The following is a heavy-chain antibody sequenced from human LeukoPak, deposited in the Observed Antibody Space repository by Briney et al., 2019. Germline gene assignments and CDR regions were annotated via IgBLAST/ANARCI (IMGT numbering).Heavy chain of an antibody. Sequence: GGSLRLSCAASGFTFSSYSMNWVRQAPGKGLEWVSSISSSSSYIYYADSVKGRFTISRDNAKNSLYLQMNSLRAEDTAVYYCASGVAYYYDSSGYDEASDYWGQGTLVTVSS. CDR3: ASGVAYYYDSSGYDEASDY. V-gene: IGHV3-21*01. J-gene: IGHJ4*02. CDR2: ISSSSSYI. D-gene: IGHD3-22*01. CDR1: GFTFSSYS.